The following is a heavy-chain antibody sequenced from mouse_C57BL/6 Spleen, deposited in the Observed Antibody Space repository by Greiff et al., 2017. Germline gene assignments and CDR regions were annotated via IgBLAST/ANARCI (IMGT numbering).Heavy chain of an antibody. CDR1: GFTFSDYG. V-gene: IGHV5-17*01. CDR2: ISSGSSTI. Sequence: EVQLVESGGGLVKPGGSLKLSCAASGFTFSDYGMHWVRQAPEKGLEWVAYISSGSSTIYYADTVTGRFTISRDNAKNTLFLQMTSLRSEDTAMYYCARQDTVVATWDWYFDVWGTGTTVTVSS. J-gene: IGHJ1*03. D-gene: IGHD1-1*01. CDR3: ARQDTVVATWDWYFDV.